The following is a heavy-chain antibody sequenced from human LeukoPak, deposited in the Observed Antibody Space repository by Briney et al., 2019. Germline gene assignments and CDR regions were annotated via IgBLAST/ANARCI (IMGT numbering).Heavy chain of an antibody. CDR1: GFIFSTYA. V-gene: IGHV3-30*04. J-gene: IGHJ4*02. Sequence: GRSLRLSCEASGFIFSTYAMHWVRQAPGKGLEWLAVTSSDGSNKYHVDSVKGRFTISRDNSNNTLYLEMDSVRLGDTAVYYCARDDIIVGATTLDYWGQGTLVTVSS. CDR2: TSSDGSNK. CDR3: ARDDIIVGATTLDY. D-gene: IGHD1-26*01.